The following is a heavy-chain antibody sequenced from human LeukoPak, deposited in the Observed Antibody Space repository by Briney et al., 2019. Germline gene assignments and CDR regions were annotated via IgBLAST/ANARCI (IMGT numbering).Heavy chain of an antibody. D-gene: IGHD3-9*01. J-gene: IGHJ4*02. V-gene: IGHV4-4*02. CDR2: IFHTGST. Sequence: SETLSLTCAVSGDSISNSNWWSWVRQPPGKGLEWIGYIFHTGSTNYNPSLKSRVTISVDKSKNQFSLRLISVTAADTAVYFCARVRVIDWGSSYFDYWGQGNLVTVSS. CDR3: ARVRVIDWGSSYFDY. CDR1: GDSISNSNW.